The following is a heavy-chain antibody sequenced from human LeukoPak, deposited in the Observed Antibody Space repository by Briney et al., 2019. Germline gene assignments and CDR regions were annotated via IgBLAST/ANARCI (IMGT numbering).Heavy chain of an antibody. CDR2: ISYDGSNK. J-gene: IGHJ4*02. Sequence: PGRSLRLSCAASGFTFSSYAMHWVRQAPGKGLEWVAVISYDGSNKYYADSVKGRFTISRDNSKNTLYLQMNSLRAEDTAVYYCARGDFWSGYSIDYWGQGTLVTVSS. V-gene: IGHV3-30-3*01. D-gene: IGHD3-3*01. CDR3: ARGDFWSGYSIDY. CDR1: GFTFSSYA.